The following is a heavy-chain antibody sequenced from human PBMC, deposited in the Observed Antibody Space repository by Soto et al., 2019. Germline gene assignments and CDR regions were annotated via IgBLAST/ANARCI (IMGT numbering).Heavy chain of an antibody. CDR3: ANDQYSGSFDD. V-gene: IGHV3-30*18. CDR1: GFTFSSYG. CDR2: ISYDGSNK. J-gene: IGHJ4*02. D-gene: IGHD1-26*01. Sequence: GGSLRLSCAASGFTFSSYGMHWVRQAPGKGLEWVAVISYDGSNKYYADSVKGRFTISRDNSKNTLYLQMNSLRAEDTAVDYCANDQYSGSFDDWGQGTLVPVSS.